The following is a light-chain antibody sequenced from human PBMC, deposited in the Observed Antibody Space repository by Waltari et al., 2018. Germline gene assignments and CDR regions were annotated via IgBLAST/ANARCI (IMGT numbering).Light chain of an antibody. CDR3: QTGGHGTWV. CDR2: VNSDGSH. Sequence: QLVLTQSPSASASLGASVKLTCTLSSGHSSNIIACLQQQPEKGPRYLRKVNSDGSHSKGDEIPDRFSGSSSGAERYLTISTVQSEDEADYYCQTGGHGTWVFGGGTKLTVL. CDR1: SGHSSNI. V-gene: IGLV4-69*01. J-gene: IGLJ3*02.